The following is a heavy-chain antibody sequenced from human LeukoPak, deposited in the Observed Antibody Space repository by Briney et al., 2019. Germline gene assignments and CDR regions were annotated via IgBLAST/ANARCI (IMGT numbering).Heavy chain of an antibody. D-gene: IGHD5-18*01. CDR3: AKDRGYSYGNVDY. CDR2: ISGSGGST. CDR1: GFTFSSYA. J-gene: IGHJ4*02. Sequence: GVSLRLSCAASGFTFSSYAMSWVRQAPGKGLEWVSAISGSGGSTYYADSVKGRFTISRDNSKSTLYLQMNSLRAEDTAVYYCAKDRGYSYGNVDYWGQGTLVTVSS. V-gene: IGHV3-23*01.